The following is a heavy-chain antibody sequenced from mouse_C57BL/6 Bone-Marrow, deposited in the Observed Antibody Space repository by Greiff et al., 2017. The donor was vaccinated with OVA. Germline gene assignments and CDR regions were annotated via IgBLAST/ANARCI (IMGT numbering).Heavy chain of an antibody. CDR1: GYTFTDYY. Sequence: EVQLQQSGPELVKPGASVKISCTASGYTFTDYYMNWVKQSPGKSLEWIGDINPNNGGTSYNQKFKGKATLTVDKSSSTAYMELRSLTSEDSAVYYCAREAGIAYWGQGTLVTVSA. CDR3: AREAGIAY. CDR2: INPNNGGT. V-gene: IGHV1-26*01. J-gene: IGHJ3*01.